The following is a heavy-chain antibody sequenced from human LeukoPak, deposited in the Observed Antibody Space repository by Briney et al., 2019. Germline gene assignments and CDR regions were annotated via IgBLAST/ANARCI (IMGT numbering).Heavy chain of an antibody. J-gene: IGHJ5*02. V-gene: IGHV1-69*13. Sequence: EASVKVSCKASGGTFSSYAISWVRQAPGQGLEWMGGIIPIFGTANYAQKFQGRVTITADESTSTAYMELSSLRSEDTAVYYCARAIVGATSSWFDPWGQGTLVTVSS. CDR3: ARAIVGATSSWFDP. CDR1: GGTFSSYA. CDR2: IIPIFGTA. D-gene: IGHD1-26*01.